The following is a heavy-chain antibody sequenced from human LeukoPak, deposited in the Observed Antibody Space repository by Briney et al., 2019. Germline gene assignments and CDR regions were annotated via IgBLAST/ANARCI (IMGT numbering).Heavy chain of an antibody. D-gene: IGHD3-22*01. CDR2: INHSGST. Sequence: PSETLSLTCAVYGGSFSGYYWSWIRQPPGKGLEWIGEINHSGSTNYNPSLKSRVTISVDTSKNQFSPKLSSVTAADTAVYYCARRDINYYDSSGYPYWGQGTLVTVSS. CDR1: GGSFSGYY. J-gene: IGHJ4*02. CDR3: ARRDINYYDSSGYPY. V-gene: IGHV4-34*01.